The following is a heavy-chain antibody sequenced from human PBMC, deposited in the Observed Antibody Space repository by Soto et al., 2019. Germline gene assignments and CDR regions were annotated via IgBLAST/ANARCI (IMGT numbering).Heavy chain of an antibody. CDR2: ISYDGRKI. CDR1: GFTFSRHA. V-gene: IGHV3-30*09. J-gene: IGHJ2*01. Sequence: QVQLVESGGGVVQPGRSLRLSCAASGFTFSRHAMHWARQAPGKGLEWVAVISYDGRKIYYPDSVKGRFAISRDNSKKSVFIQMNSLRIEDTAAYYCARVGGYSYSYRAGYGDLWGGGTLVTVSS. D-gene: IGHD5-18*01. CDR3: ARVGGYSYSYRAGYGDL.